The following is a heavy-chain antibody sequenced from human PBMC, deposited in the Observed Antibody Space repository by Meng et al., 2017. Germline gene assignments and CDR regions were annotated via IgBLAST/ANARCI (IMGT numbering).Heavy chain of an antibody. CDR1: GYTFTSDD. CDR2: MNPNSGNT. CDR3: ASGYGDYYFDY. V-gene: IGHV1-8*01. Sequence: QVRLLQSGRGAKKPGASVEVYCKACGYTFTSDDINWVRQATGQGLEWMGWMNPNSGNTGYAQKVQGRVTMTRNTSISTAYMELSSLRSEDTAVYHCASGYGDYYFDYWGQGTLVTVSS. J-gene: IGHJ4*02. D-gene: IGHD4-17*01.